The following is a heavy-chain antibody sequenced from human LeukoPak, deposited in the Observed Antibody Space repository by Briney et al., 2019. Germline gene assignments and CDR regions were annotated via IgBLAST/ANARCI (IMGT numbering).Heavy chain of an antibody. CDR2: ISNGGDST. J-gene: IGHJ4*02. Sequence: GGSLRLSCTASGITFRYYAMSWVRQAPGKGLEWVSGISNGGDSTDYADSVKGRLTISRDNSKNTLYLEVNSLRVEDTAIYYCAFSYASSWKGFFDYWGQGTLVTVSS. V-gene: IGHV3-23*01. D-gene: IGHD6-13*01. CDR1: GITFRYYA. CDR3: AFSYASSWKGFFDY.